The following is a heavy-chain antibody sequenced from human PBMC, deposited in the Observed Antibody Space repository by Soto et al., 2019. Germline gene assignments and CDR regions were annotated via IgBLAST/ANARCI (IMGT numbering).Heavy chain of an antibody. J-gene: IGHJ3*02. V-gene: IGHV4-4*07. CDR1: GGSVSGYY. D-gene: IGHD1-26*01. CDR2: IYSSGSS. Sequence: QVQLQESGPGLVKPSETLSLTCIVSGGSVSGYYWNWIRQPAGKGLEWIGRIYSSGSSNHNPSLKSRVTMSVDTSKTQFSLKLRSLTAADTAVYYCARAKGGSSLAFDIWGQGTMVIVSS. CDR3: ARAKGGSSLAFDI.